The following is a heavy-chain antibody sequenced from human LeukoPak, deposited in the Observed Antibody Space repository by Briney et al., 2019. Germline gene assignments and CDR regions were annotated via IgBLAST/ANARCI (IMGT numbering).Heavy chain of an antibody. J-gene: IGHJ6*02. CDR2: ISGSGGST. D-gene: IGHD6-13*01. CDR3: APRIAAAGDYGMDV. CDR1: GFTFSSYA. V-gene: IGHV3-23*01. Sequence: GGSLRLSCAASGFTFSSYAMSWVRQAPGKGLEWVSAISGSGGSTYYADSVKGRFTISRDNSKSTLYLQMNSLRAEDTAVYYCAPRIAAAGDYGMDVWGQGTTVTVSS.